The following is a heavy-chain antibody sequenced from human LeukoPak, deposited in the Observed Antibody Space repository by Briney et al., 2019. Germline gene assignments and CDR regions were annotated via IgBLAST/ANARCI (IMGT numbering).Heavy chain of an antibody. Sequence: SETLSLTCTVSGGSISSYYWSWIRQTPGKGLEWNGEINHSGSTNYNPSLKSRVTISVDTSKNQFSLKLSSVTAADTAVYYCARDHVLRYFDWLEDWFDPWGQGTLVTVSS. CDR1: GGSISSYY. V-gene: IGHV4-34*01. J-gene: IGHJ5*02. CDR3: ARDHVLRYFDWLEDWFDP. D-gene: IGHD3-9*01. CDR2: INHSGST.